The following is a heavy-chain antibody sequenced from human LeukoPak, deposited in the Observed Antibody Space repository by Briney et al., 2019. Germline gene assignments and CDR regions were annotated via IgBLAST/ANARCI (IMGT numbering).Heavy chain of an antibody. CDR1: GGTFSSYA. Sequence: SVKVSCKASGGTFSSYAISWVRQAPGQGLEWMGRIIPILGIANYAQKIQGRVTITADKSTSTAYMELSSLRSEDAAVYYCARDLPATIAGGGDYWGQGTLVTVSS. D-gene: IGHD5-12*01. V-gene: IGHV1-69*04. CDR3: ARDLPATIAGGGDY. CDR2: IIPILGIA. J-gene: IGHJ4*02.